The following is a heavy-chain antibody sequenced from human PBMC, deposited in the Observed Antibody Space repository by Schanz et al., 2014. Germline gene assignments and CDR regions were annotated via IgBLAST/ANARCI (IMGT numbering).Heavy chain of an antibody. CDR2: INSAGTT. CDR3: AKGSMAARPLLPTDYYFYGTDI. D-gene: IGHD6-6*01. V-gene: IGHV3-66*03. Sequence: EVQLAESGGGLIQPGGSLRLSCVVSGFSVSNTYMHWVRQPPGKGLEWVSVINSAGTTYYADSVKGRFTFSRDSSKNTVYLQMNSLRAEDTAVYYCAKGSMAARPLLPTDYYFYGTDIWGQGTTVTVSS. CDR1: GFSVSNTY. J-gene: IGHJ6*02.